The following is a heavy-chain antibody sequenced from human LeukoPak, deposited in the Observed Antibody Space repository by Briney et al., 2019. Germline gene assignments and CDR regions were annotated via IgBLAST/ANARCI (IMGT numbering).Heavy chain of an antibody. J-gene: IGHJ5*02. V-gene: IGHV3-30*03. D-gene: IGHD3-3*01. CDR3: ARDGGSGCLDP. CDR1: GFTFSSYG. CDR2: ISYDGSNK. Sequence: PGGSLRLSCAASGFTFSSYGMHWVRQAPGKGLEWVAVISYDGSNKYYADSVKGRFTISRDNSKNTLYLQMNSLRAEDTAVYYCARDGGSGCLDPWGQGTLVTVSS.